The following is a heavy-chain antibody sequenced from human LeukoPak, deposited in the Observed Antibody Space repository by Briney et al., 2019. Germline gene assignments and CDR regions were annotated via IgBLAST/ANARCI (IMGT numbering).Heavy chain of an antibody. CDR2: IRYDGSNK. Sequence: GGSLRLSCAASGFTFSSYGMHWVRQAPGKGLEWVAFIRYDGSNKYYADSVKGRFTISRDNSKNTLYLQMNSLRAEDTAVYYCAKGPYYYDSSGYPDDYWGQGTLVTVSS. J-gene: IGHJ4*02. D-gene: IGHD3-22*01. V-gene: IGHV3-30*02. CDR1: GFTFSSYG. CDR3: AKGPYYYDSSGYPDDY.